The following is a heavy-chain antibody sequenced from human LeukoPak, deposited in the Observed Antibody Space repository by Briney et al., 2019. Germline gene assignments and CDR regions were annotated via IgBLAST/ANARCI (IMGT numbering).Heavy chain of an antibody. J-gene: IGHJ6*02. V-gene: IGHV1-18*01. D-gene: IGHD3-10*01. CDR3: AREVTMVRGVITKFHYNGMDV. CDR2: ISAYNGHT. CDR1: GYTFTSQY. Sequence: ASVKVSCKASGYTFTSQYMHWVRQAPGQGLEWMGWISAYNGHTDYAQKFQGRVTMTTDTSTSTAYMELRSLRSDDTAVYYCAREVTMVRGVITKFHYNGMDVWGQGTTVTVSS.